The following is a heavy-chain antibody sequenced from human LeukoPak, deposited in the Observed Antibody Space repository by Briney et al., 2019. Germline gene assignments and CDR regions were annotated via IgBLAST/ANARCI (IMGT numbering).Heavy chain of an antibody. D-gene: IGHD6-6*01. CDR2: ISSSSGTK. CDR1: GFTFSTYS. Sequence: PGGSLRLSCVASGFTFSTYSMNWVRQAPGKGLEWVSYISSSSGTKYYADCVKGRFTISRDNAENSLYLQMNSLRAEDTAVYYCAREYSSSSGRASDIWGQGTMVTVSS. V-gene: IGHV3-48*04. CDR3: AREYSSSSGRASDI. J-gene: IGHJ3*02.